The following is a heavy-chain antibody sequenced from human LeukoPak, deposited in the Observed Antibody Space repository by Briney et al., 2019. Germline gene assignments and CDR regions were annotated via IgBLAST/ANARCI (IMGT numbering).Heavy chain of an antibody. Sequence: ASVNVSCKASGYTFTSYGISWVRQAPGKGLEWMGWISAYNGNTNYAQKLQGRVTMTTDTSTSTAYMELRSLRSDDSAVYYCARDPVRWAAAARAFDYWGQGTLVTVSS. CDR2: ISAYNGNT. CDR3: ARDPVRWAAAARAFDY. V-gene: IGHV1-18*01. D-gene: IGHD6-13*01. CDR1: GYTFTSYG. J-gene: IGHJ4*02.